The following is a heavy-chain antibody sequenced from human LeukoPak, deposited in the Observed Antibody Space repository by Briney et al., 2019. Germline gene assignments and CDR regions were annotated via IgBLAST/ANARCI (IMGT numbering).Heavy chain of an antibody. D-gene: IGHD3-10*01. Sequence: GASVKVSCKASGYTFTGHHMHWVRQAPGQGLEWMGWFNPNSGGTHYAQKFQGRVTMTRDTSINTAYMNLNSLKSDDTAVYYCARDGRYGHASYYYMDVWGKGTTVTISS. J-gene: IGHJ6*03. CDR3: ARDGRYGHASYYYMDV. CDR2: FNPNSGGT. CDR1: GYTFTGHH. V-gene: IGHV1-2*02.